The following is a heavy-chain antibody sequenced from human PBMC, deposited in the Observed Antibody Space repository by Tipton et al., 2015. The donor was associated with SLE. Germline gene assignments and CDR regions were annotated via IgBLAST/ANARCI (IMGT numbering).Heavy chain of an antibody. Sequence: TLSLTCSVSAGSISKNYWIWIRQPPGKGLEWIGYISYGGGTNYNPSLKSRVTMSVDTSKNQFSLKVTSVTAADTAMYYCARGDFWSANWFDPWGQGTLVTVSS. CDR3: ARGDFWSANWFDP. CDR2: ISYGGGT. D-gene: IGHD3-3*01. V-gene: IGHV4-59*08. CDR1: AGSISKNY. J-gene: IGHJ5*02.